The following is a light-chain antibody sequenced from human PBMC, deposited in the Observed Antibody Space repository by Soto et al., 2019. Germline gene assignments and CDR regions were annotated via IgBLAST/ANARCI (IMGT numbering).Light chain of an antibody. J-gene: IGKJ1*01. CDR3: QQSHSPPWT. Sequence: DIQMTQSPSSLSASAGDRVTITCRASQSISSYLSWYQQKPGKAPKLLIYLASTLQSGVPSRFTGSGSGTDFSLTINSLQPEDFATYYCQQSHSPPWTFGQGTKVESK. CDR1: QSISSY. CDR2: LAS. V-gene: IGKV1-39*01.